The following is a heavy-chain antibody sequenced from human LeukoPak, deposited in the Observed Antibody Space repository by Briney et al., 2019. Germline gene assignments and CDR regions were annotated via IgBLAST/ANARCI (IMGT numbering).Heavy chain of an antibody. D-gene: IGHD3-22*01. CDR3: ASSQYYYDSSGYYFDY. V-gene: IGHV1-69*05. CDR2: IIPIFGTA. Sequence: SVKVSCKASGGTFSSYAISWVRQAPGQGLERMGGIIPIFGTANYAQKFQGRVTITTDESTSTAYMELSSLRSEDTAVYYCASSQYYYDSSGYYFDYWGQGTLVTVSS. CDR1: GGTFSSYA. J-gene: IGHJ4*02.